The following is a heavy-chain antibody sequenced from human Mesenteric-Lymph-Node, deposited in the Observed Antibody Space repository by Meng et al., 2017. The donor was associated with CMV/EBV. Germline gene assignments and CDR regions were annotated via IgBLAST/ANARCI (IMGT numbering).Heavy chain of an antibody. CDR2: VNHRGDT. Sequence: SETLSLTCAVSGGSFSDYTWSWIRQPPGKGLQWIGEVNHRGDTYYNPSLKSRVTISVDTSKNQFSLKLSSVTAADTAVYYCARTRSYGMDVWGQGTTVTVSS. CDR1: GGSFSDYT. J-gene: IGHJ6*02. CDR3: ARTRSYGMDV. V-gene: IGHV4-34*09.